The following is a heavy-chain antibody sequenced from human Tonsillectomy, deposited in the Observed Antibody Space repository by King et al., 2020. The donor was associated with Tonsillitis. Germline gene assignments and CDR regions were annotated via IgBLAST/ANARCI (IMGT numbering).Heavy chain of an antibody. J-gene: IGHJ4*02. D-gene: IGHD3-10*01. V-gene: IGHV5-51*01. CDR2: IYPGDSDT. CDR3: ARRVTYYASGSDY. CDR1: GYTFPTYW. Sequence: QLVQSGAEVKKPGESLKISCKGSGYTFPTYWIGWVRQMPGKGLEWMGIIYPGDSDTRYSPSFQGQVTISADKSISTAYLQWSSLKASDTAMYYCARRVTYYASGSDYWGQGTLVTVSS.